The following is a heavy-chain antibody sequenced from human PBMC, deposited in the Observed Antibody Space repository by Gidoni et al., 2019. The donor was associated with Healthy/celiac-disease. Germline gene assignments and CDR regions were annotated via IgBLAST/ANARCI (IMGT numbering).Heavy chain of an antibody. D-gene: IGHD3-3*01. CDR3: ARGTYYDFWSGSPLNWFDP. Sequence: QVQLQESGPGLVKPSETLSLTCTVSGGSISSYYWSWIRQPPGKGLEWIGYIYYSGSTNYNPSLKSRVTISVDTSKNQFSLKLSSVTAADTAVYYCARGTYYDFWSGSPLNWFDPWGQGTLVTVSS. V-gene: IGHV4-59*01. J-gene: IGHJ5*02. CDR1: GGSISSYY. CDR2: IYYSGST.